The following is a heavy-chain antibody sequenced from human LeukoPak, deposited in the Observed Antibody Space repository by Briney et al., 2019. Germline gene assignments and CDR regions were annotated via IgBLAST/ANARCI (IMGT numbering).Heavy chain of an antibody. CDR3: ARNQGTIVGDDYYYGMDV. CDR1: GYTFTSYY. CDR2: INPSGGST. J-gene: IGHJ6*02. V-gene: IGHV1-46*01. Sequence: ASVKVSCKASGYTFTSYYMHWVRQAPGQGLEWMGIINPSGGSTSYAQKFQGRVTMTRDTSTSTVYMELSSLRSEDTAVYYCARNQGTIVGDDYYYGMDVWGQGTTVTVSS. D-gene: IGHD1-26*01.